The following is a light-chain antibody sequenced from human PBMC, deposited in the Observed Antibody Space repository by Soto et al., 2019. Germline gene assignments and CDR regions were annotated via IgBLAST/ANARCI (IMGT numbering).Light chain of an antibody. V-gene: IGKV3-15*01. CDR2: GAS. Sequence: EIVMTQSPATLSVSPGERATLSCRASKSVNSNLAWYQQKPGQAPRFVIYGASTRATGIPARFSGSGSGTEFTLTISSLQSEDFAVYYCQQYNDWPLTFGGGTKVEIK. J-gene: IGKJ4*01. CDR1: KSVNSN. CDR3: QQYNDWPLT.